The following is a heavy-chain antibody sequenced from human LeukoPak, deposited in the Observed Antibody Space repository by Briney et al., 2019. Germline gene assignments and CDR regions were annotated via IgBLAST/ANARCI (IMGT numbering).Heavy chain of an antibody. D-gene: IGHD2-2*01. J-gene: IGHJ4*02. CDR1: GFTFSSSA. V-gene: IGHV3-30*01. CDR2: ISYDGSNK. Sequence: GGSLRLSCAASGFTFSSSAMHWVRQAPGKGLEWVAVISYDGSNKYYADSVKGRFTISRDNSKNTLYLQMNSLRAEDTAVYYCAREPPESYHFDYWGQGTLVTVSS. CDR3: AREPPESYHFDY.